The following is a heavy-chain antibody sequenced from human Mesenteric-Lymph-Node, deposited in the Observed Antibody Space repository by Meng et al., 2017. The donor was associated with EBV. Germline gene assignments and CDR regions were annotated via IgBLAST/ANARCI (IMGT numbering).Heavy chain of an antibody. V-gene: IGHV4-39*01. Sequence: QLQRQESGPGLVRPSGTRSLVCTVSSDSISSTSYHWGWIRQPPGKGLEWIGSIYYSGTTYFNPSLESRVSISVDTSKKQFSLRLTSVTAADTAVYYCARQYGSSFDYWGQGTLVTVSS. CDR3: ARQYGSSFDY. CDR2: IYYSGTT. J-gene: IGHJ4*02. D-gene: IGHD3-10*01. CDR1: SDSISSTSYH.